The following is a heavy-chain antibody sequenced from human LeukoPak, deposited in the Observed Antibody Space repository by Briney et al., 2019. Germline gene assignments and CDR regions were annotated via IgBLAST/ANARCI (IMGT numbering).Heavy chain of an antibody. CDR2: ISWNSGSI. CDR3: ARARYSGYDFRFYYYYYMDV. J-gene: IGHJ6*03. D-gene: IGHD5-12*01. V-gene: IGHV3-9*01. CDR1: GFTFDDYA. Sequence: GGSLRLSCAASGFTFDDYAMHWVRQAPGKGLEWVSGISWNSGSIGYADSVKGRFTISRDNAKNSLYLQMNSLRAEDTAVYYCARARYSGYDFRFYYYYYMDVWGKGTTVTVSS.